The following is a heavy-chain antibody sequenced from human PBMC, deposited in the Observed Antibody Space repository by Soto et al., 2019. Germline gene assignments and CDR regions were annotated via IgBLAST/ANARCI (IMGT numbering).Heavy chain of an antibody. CDR1: GGSISSYY. V-gene: IGHV4-59*08. J-gene: IGHJ6*03. D-gene: IGHD6-19*01. CDR2: IYYSGST. CDR3: ARGKAGSYYYYYMDV. Sequence: SETLSLTCTVSGGSISSYYWSWIRQPPGKGLEWIGYIYYSGSTNYNPSLKSRVTISVDTSKNQFSLKLSSVTAADTAVYYCARGKAGSYYYYYMDVWGKGTTVTVSS.